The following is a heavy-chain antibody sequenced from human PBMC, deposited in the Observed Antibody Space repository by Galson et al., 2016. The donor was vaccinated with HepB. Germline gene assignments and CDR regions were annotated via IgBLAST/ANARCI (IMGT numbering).Heavy chain of an antibody. CDR1: GFTFSNYA. CDR3: DKDQSDYVWGSYRDGGDY. CDR2: ISNSGDTT. Sequence: SLRLSCAASGFTFSNYAMSWVRQAPGKGLEWISVISNSGDTTYYAASERGRFTISRDNSKNTLYLQMTGLRAEDTAVYYCDKDQSDYVWGSYRDGGDYGGQGALV. J-gene: IGHJ4*02. D-gene: IGHD3-16*02. V-gene: IGHV3-23*01.